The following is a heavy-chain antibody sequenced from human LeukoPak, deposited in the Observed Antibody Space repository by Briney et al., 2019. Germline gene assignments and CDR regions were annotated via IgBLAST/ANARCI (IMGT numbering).Heavy chain of an antibody. Sequence: PSETLSLTCTVSGGSISSTTYYWSWIRQPPGEGLECIGYIYYSWSTYYNPSLKSRASISVDTSKNQFSLKLSSVTAADTAVYYCARVGTYDSSGYYTALPDYWGQGTLVTVSS. J-gene: IGHJ4*02. D-gene: IGHD3-22*01. V-gene: IGHV4-30-4*01. CDR2: IYYSWST. CDR1: GGSISSTTYY. CDR3: ARVGTYDSSGYYTALPDY.